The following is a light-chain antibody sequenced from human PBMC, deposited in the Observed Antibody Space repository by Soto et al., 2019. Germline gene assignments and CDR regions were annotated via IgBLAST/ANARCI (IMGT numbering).Light chain of an antibody. V-gene: IGKV3-15*01. CDR1: QSVSSN. CDR3: QQYNNWQYT. CDR2: GAS. Sequence: EIVMTQSPATLSVSPGERAALFCRASQSVSSNLAWYQQKPGQAPRLLIYGASTRATDIPARFSGSGSGTEFTLTISSLQSEDFAVYYCQQYNNWQYTFGQGTKLEIK. J-gene: IGKJ2*01.